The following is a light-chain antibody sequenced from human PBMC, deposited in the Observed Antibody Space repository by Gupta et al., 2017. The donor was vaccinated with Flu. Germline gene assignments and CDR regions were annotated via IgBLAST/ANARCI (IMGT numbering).Light chain of an antibody. CDR2: EVS. CDR1: SSDVGGYNY. V-gene: IGLV2-14*01. CDR3: SSYTSSSNPYV. J-gene: IGLJ1*01. Sequence: QSALTQPASVSGSPGPSITISCTGTSSDVGGYNYVSWYQHHPGKAPKLMIYEVSNRPSGVSNGFSGSKYGNTASLTISGLQAEDEADYYCSSYTSSSNPYVFGAGTKVTVL.